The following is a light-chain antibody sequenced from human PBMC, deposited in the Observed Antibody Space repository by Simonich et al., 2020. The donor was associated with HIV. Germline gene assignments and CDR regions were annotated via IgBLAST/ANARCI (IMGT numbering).Light chain of an antibody. CDR3: QQSYRTPLT. V-gene: IGKV1-39*01. J-gene: IGKJ4*01. Sequence: DIQMTQSPSSLSASIRDRVTITCRASQSINSYLNWYQQKPGKAPKLLIYTASSLQSGVPSRFSGSGSGTDFTLTISSLQPEDFATYYCQQSYRTPLTFGGGTKVEIK. CDR2: TAS. CDR1: QSINSY.